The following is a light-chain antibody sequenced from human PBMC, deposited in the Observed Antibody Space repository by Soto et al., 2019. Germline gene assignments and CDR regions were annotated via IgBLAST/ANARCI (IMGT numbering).Light chain of an antibody. CDR3: QHRSFRVYT. CDR2: DAS. Sequence: EIVLTQSPATLSLSPGERATLSCRASQSVSSYLAWSQQKPGQAPRLLISDASNRATVIPARFSGSGSGTDFTLTISHLETEYFAVYYCQHRSFRVYTFGQGTQLEI. V-gene: IGKV3-11*01. J-gene: IGKJ2*01. CDR1: QSVSSY.